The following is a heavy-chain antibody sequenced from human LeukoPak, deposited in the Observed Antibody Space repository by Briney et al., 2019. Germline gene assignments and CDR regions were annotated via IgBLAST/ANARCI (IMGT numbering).Heavy chain of an antibody. CDR3: ARQEGIAGSYNWFDP. Sequence: SSETLSLTCTVSGDSISSGDYYWSWIRQPPGKGLEWIGYIYYSGSTYYNPSLKSRVTISVDTSKNQFSLKLSSVTAADTAVYYCARQEGIAGSYNWFDPWGQGTLVTVSS. D-gene: IGHD6-13*01. CDR2: IYYSGST. J-gene: IGHJ5*02. V-gene: IGHV4-30-4*01. CDR1: GDSISSGDYY.